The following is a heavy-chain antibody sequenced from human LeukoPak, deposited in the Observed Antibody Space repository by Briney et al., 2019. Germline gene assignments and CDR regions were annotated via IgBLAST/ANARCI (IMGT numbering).Heavy chain of an antibody. D-gene: IGHD3-3*01. CDR3: ARGESTVFGVVIKGDFFDY. V-gene: IGHV1-69*13. Sequence: SVKVSCKASGGTFSSYAIRWVRQAPGQGLEWMGGIIPISGTANYAQKFQGRVTITADESTSTAYMELSSLRSEDTAVYYCARGESTVFGVVIKGDFFDYWGQGTLVTVSS. CDR2: IIPISGTA. J-gene: IGHJ4*02. CDR1: GGTFSSYA.